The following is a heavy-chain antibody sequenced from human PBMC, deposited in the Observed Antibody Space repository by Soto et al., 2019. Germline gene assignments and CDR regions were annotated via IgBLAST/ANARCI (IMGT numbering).Heavy chain of an antibody. D-gene: IGHD1-1*01. V-gene: IGHV3-23*01. CDR1: GFTFNSYA. J-gene: IGHJ4*02. Sequence: GGSLRLSCAASGFTFNSYAMTWVRQTPGKGLEWVSGISGSGGITYYADSVKGRFTISRDNSNNTLFLQMHSLRADDTAVYYCAKSLSASPNYFFDSWGQGTLVTVSS. CDR3: AKSLSASPNYFFDS. CDR2: ISGSGGIT.